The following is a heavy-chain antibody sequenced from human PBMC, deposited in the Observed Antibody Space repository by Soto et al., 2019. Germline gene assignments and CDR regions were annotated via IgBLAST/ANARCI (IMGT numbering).Heavy chain of an antibody. CDR3: ARHLSHLKPGWFDP. V-gene: IGHV3-30-3*01. D-gene: IGHD3-3*02. CDR1: GFTFSAYA. CDR2: ISDDGTNK. J-gene: IGHJ5*02. Sequence: GGSLRLSCAASGFTFSAYAIHWVRQAPGKGLEWVALISDDGTNKFYADFVKGRFTISRDNFKSTLYLQMNTLRPEDTAVYYCARHLSHLKPGWFDPWGQGTLVTVSS.